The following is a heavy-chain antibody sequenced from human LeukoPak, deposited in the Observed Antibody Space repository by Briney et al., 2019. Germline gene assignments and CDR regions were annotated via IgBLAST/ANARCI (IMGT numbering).Heavy chain of an antibody. Sequence: EGSLRLSCAVSGFTFSDFYMSWMRQAPGKGLEWISDISGSGTTIYYADSVKGRFTISRDNAKNSLFLQMNSLRAEDTALYFCARERYRGSYSPWGQGTLVTVSS. CDR2: ISGSGTTI. CDR1: GFTFSDFY. J-gene: IGHJ5*02. V-gene: IGHV3-11*01. D-gene: IGHD3-10*01. CDR3: ARERYRGSYSP.